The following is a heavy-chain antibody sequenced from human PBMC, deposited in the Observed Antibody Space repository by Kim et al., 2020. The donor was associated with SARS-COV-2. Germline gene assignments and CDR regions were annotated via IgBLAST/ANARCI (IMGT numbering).Heavy chain of an antibody. V-gene: IGHV3-33*01. Sequence: GGSLRLSCAASGFTFSSYGMHWVRQAPGKGLEWVAVIWYDGSNKYYADSVKGRFTISRDNSKNTLYLQMNSLRAEDTAVYYCARLNSPPYYYDSSGYKADAFDIWGQGTMVTVSS. CDR3: ARLNSPPYYYDSSGYKADAFDI. J-gene: IGHJ3*02. CDR1: GFTFSSYG. D-gene: IGHD3-22*01. CDR2: IWYDGSNK.